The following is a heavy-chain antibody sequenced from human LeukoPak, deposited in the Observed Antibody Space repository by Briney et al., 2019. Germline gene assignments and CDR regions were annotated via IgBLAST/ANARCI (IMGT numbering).Heavy chain of an antibody. CDR1: GFTFSTNG. D-gene: IGHD5-18*01. CDR3: AKVRGYSYGFSPDAFDI. Sequence: PGGSLRLPCAASGFTFSTNGIHWVRQAPGKGLDWVAVISYDGTSIYYADSVKGRFTISRDNSKNTLFLQMNSLRPEDTAVYYCAKVRGYSYGFSPDAFDIWGQGTMVTVSS. CDR2: ISYDGTSI. V-gene: IGHV3-30*18. J-gene: IGHJ3*02.